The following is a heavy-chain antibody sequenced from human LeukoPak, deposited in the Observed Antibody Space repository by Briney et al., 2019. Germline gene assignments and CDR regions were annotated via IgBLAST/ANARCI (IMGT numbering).Heavy chain of an antibody. CDR1: GFSFSTYW. V-gene: IGHV3-74*01. J-gene: IGHJ4*02. D-gene: IGHD3-10*01. CDR3: ARDIYPYGSGSDSY. Sequence: GGSLRLPCVASGFSFSTYWMYWVRQAPGKGLVWVSRINSDGSRTNYADSVKGRFTISRDNAKNTLYLQMNSLRPEDTAVYYCARDIYPYGSGSDSYWGQGTLVTVSS. CDR2: INSDGSRT.